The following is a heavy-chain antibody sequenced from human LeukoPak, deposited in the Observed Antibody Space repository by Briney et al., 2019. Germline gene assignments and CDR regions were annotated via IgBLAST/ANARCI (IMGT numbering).Heavy chain of an antibody. V-gene: IGHV4-61*05. D-gene: IGHD3-16*02. Sequence: SETLSLTCTVSGGSISSSSYYWGWIRQPPGKGLEWIGYIYYKGSTNYNPSLMSRVTISVDTSKNQFSLKLSSVTAADTAVYYCARSDIWGSYRFLDYWGQGALVTVSS. CDR2: IYYKGST. CDR3: ARSDIWGSYRFLDY. CDR1: GGSISSSSYY. J-gene: IGHJ4*02.